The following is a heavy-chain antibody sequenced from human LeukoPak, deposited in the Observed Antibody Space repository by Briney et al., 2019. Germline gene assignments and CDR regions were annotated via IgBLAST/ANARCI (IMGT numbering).Heavy chain of an antibody. CDR3: ARGPLRLGDLSTL. CDR2: INPNIGVT. CDR1: GYTFIDYY. J-gene: IGHJ4*02. V-gene: IGHV1-2*02. Sequence: ASVKVSCKASGYTFIDYYVHWVRQAPGQGLEWMGWINPNIGVTTYAQRFQGSVTMTRDTSNSTAYMDISRLRSDDTAVYFCARGPLRLGDLSTLWGQGTLVTVSS. D-gene: IGHD3-16*02.